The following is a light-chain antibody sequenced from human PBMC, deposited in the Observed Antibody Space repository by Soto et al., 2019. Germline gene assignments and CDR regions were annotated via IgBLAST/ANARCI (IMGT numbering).Light chain of an antibody. CDR2: DVT. Sequence: ALTQPASVSGSPGQWTTISCTGTSSDVGGYNYVSWYQHHPGKAPKLMIYDVTNRPSGVSNRFSGSKSGNTASLTISGLQTEDEADYYCSSYTSSNSYVFGTGTKVTVL. CDR3: SSYTSSNSYV. J-gene: IGLJ1*01. V-gene: IGLV2-14*03. CDR1: SSDVGGYNY.